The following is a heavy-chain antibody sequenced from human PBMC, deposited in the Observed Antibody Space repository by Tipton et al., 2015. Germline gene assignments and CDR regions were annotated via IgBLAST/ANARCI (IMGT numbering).Heavy chain of an antibody. CDR2: IRYSGGT. Sequence: TLSLTCTVSGTSLSGFYWTWIRQPPGKGLEWIGYIRYSGGTNYKPSLRGRVSISLDMSKNQISLKLRSVTAAVTAMYFCARENAYYYGMDVWGQGTTVTVSS. CDR1: GTSLSGFY. CDR3: ARENAYYYGMDV. D-gene: IGHD1-1*01. V-gene: IGHV4-59*01. J-gene: IGHJ6*02.